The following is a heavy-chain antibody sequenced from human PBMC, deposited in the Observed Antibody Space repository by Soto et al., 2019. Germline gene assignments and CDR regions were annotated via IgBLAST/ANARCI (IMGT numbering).Heavy chain of an antibody. J-gene: IGHJ4*02. V-gene: IGHV3-23*01. CDR2: ISGSGARI. D-gene: IGHD3-10*01. CDR1: GFVFNNYA. Sequence: DVQLLESGGGLVQPGGSLRLSCVASGFVFNNYAMSWVRQAPGKGLQWVAGISGSGARIHYSTSVEGRFTISRDNSKSTLSLHMNSLRVDDSAVYYCAKYVSYGSGTYSSLGFSDYWGQGTLVIVSA. CDR3: AKYVSYGSGTYSSLGFSDY.